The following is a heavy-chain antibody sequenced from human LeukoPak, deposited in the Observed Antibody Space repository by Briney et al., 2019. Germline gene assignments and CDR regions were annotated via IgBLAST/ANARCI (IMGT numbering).Heavy chain of an antibody. CDR1: GGSISSSSYY. V-gene: IGHV4-39*01. CDR3: ARQNDFWSGYHRYYMDV. J-gene: IGHJ6*03. Sequence: SETLSLTCTVSGGSISSSSYYWGCIRQPPGKGLEWIGSIYYSGSTYYNPSLKSRVTISVDTSKNHFSLKLSSVTAADTAVYYCARQNDFWSGYHRYYMDVWGKGTTVTVSS. CDR2: IYYSGST. D-gene: IGHD3-3*01.